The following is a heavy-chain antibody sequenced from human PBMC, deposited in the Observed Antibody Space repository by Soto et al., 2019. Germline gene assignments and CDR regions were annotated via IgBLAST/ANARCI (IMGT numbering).Heavy chain of an antibody. V-gene: IGHV3-21*01. CDR3: ARVMCGDCSTYYYYSMDV. CDR2: IGTTSSYI. Sequence: VQLVESGGGLVKPGGSLRLSCAASGFTFGTYTMNWVRQAPGKGLEWVSSIGTTSSYIYYAASVRGRFTISRDNARDSLYLQMSSLRAEDTAVYYCARVMCGDCSTYYYYSMDVWGQGTTVTVSS. J-gene: IGHJ6*02. CDR1: GFTFGTYT. D-gene: IGHD2-21*02.